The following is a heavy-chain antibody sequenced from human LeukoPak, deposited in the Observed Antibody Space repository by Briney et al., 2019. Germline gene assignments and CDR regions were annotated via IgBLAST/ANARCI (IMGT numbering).Heavy chain of an antibody. D-gene: IGHD2-2*01. J-gene: IGHJ4*02. Sequence: SVKVSCKASGGTFSSYAISWVRQAPGQGLEWMGGIIPIFGTANYAQKFQGRVTITADESTSTAYMELSSLRSEDTAVYYCARELVPAAIGGGVDYWGQGTLVTVSS. V-gene: IGHV1-69*13. CDR2: IIPIFGTA. CDR1: GGTFSSYA. CDR3: ARELVPAAIGGGVDY.